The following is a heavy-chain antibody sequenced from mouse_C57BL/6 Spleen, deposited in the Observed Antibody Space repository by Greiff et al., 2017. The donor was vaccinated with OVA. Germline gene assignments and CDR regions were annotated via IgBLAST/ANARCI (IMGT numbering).Heavy chain of an antibody. V-gene: IGHV1-18*01. Sequence: EVQLQESGPELVKPGASVKIPCKASGYTFTDYNMDWVKQSHGKSLEWIGDINPNNGGTIYNQKFKGKATLTVDKSSSTAYMELRSLTSEDTAVYYCARINYYGSSLDYWGQGTTLTVSS. CDR1: GYTFTDYN. CDR2: INPNNGGT. CDR3: ARINYYGSSLDY. D-gene: IGHD1-1*01. J-gene: IGHJ2*01.